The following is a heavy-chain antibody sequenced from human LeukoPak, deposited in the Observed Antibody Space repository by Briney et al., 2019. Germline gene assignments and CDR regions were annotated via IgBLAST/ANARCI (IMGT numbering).Heavy chain of an antibody. Sequence: GGSLRLSCAASGFTFSSYEMNWVRQAPGKGLEWVSYISSSGSTIYYADSVKGRFTISRDNAKHSLYLQMNSLRAADTAVYYCAELGITMIGGVWGKGTTVTISS. D-gene: IGHD3-10*02. V-gene: IGHV3-48*03. CDR2: ISSSGSTI. J-gene: IGHJ6*04. CDR1: GFTFSSYE. CDR3: AELGITMIGGV.